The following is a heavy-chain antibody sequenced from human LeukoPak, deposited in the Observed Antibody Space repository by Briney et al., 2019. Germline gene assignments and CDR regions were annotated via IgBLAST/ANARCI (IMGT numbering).Heavy chain of an antibody. CDR1: GGSISSSSYY. Sequence: SETLSLTCTVSGGSISSSSYYWGWIRQPPGKGLEWIGSIYYSGSTYYNPSLKSRVTISVDTSKNQFSLKLSSVTAADTAVYYCARVITVRGVIFDYWGQGTLVTVSS. J-gene: IGHJ4*02. CDR2: IYYSGST. D-gene: IGHD3-16*01. V-gene: IGHV4-39*07. CDR3: ARVITVRGVIFDY.